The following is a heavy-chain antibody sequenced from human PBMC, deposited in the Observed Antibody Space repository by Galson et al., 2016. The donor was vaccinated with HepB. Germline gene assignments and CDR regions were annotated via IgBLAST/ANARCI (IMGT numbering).Heavy chain of an antibody. V-gene: IGHV3-21*01. CDR1: GFTFSNYV. D-gene: IGHD3-3*01. J-gene: IGHJ5*02. CDR2: IKPSGGAI. CDR3: ARGEKRFLEWDFNWFDP. Sequence: SLRLSCAASGFTFSNYVMSWVRQAPGKGLEWVSTIKPSGGAIFYAGSVKGRFTISRDNAKNSLYLQMNSLRAEDTAVYYCARGEKRFLEWDFNWFDPWGQGT.